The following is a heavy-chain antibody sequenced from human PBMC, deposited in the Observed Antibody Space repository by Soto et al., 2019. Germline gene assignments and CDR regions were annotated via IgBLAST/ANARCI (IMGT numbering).Heavy chain of an antibody. V-gene: IGHV3-23*01. CDR2: ISGGGDST. D-gene: IGHD5-18*01. CDR1: GFTFSSNS. CDR3: AKWDGYGDY. J-gene: IGHJ4*02. Sequence: EVQLLESGGGLVQPGGSLRLCCAASGFTFSSNSITWVRQAPGKGLEWVSGISGGGDSTFYADSVKGRFTISRDNSKNTVFLQMNSLRADDTAVYYCAKWDGYGDYWGQGTLVTVSS.